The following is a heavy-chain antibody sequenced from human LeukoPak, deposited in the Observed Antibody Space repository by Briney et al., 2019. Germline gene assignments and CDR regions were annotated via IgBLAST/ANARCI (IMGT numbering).Heavy chain of an antibody. V-gene: IGHV4-34*01. J-gene: IGHJ6*02. CDR1: GGSFCGYY. Sequence: SETLSLTCAVYGGSFCGYYWSWLRQPPGKGLEWIGEINHSGSTNYSPSLKSRVTISVDTSKNQFSLKLSSVTAADTAVYYCARSYCSGGSCSRGMDVGGQGTTVTVSS. CDR2: INHSGST. CDR3: ARSYCSGGSCSRGMDV. D-gene: IGHD2-15*01.